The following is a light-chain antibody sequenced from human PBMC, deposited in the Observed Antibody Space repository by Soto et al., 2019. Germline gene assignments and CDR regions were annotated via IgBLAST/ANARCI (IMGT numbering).Light chain of an antibody. CDR1: QSISSY. CDR3: QQYDQWPIT. V-gene: IGKV1-39*01. CDR2: AAS. Sequence: DIQITQSPSSLSASVGGRVTITCRASQSISSYLNWYQQKPGKAPKLLIYAASSLQSGVPSRFSGSGSGTEFSFTVTSLQSEDFAVYYCQQYDQWPITFGQGTRLEIK. J-gene: IGKJ5*01.